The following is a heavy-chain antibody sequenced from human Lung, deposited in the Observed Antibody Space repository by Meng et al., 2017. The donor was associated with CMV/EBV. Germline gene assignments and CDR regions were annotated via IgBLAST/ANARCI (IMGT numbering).Heavy chain of an antibody. V-gene: IGHV4-34*01. CDR1: GGSLSGYY. D-gene: IGHD6-6*01. CDR3: SRQYSSSYDSDY. CDR2: IRHSGDIT. Sequence: ESLRLSCGISGGSLSGYYWSWIRQTPGKGLEWIGEIRHSGDITNYNPSLNSRVTISIDTSKKKFSLKLCAVTAAETAVYYCSRQYSSSYDSDYWGQGTLVTVSS. J-gene: IGHJ4*02.